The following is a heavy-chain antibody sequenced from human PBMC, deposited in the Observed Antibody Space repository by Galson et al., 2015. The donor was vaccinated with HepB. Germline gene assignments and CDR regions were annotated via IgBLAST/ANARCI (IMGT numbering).Heavy chain of an antibody. CDR3: AKGQLTYYDFWSGSDAFDI. J-gene: IGHJ3*02. V-gene: IGHV3-23*01. Sequence: SLRLSCAASGFTFSSYAMSWVRQAPGKGLEWVSAISGSGGSTYYADSVKGRFTISRDNSKNTQYLQMNSLRAEDTAVYYCAKGQLTYYDFWSGSDAFDIWGQGTMVTVSS. CDR1: GFTFSSYA. D-gene: IGHD3-3*01. CDR2: ISGSGGST.